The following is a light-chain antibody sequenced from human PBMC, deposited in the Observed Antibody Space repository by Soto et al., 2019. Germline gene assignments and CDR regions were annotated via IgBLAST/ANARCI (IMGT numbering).Light chain of an antibody. J-gene: IGLJ1*01. CDR1: SSDIGGHNY. CDR3: SSYRSTITYV. V-gene: IGLV2-14*01. Sequence: QSALAQPASVSGSLGQSITISCTGTSSDIGGHNYVSWYQQHPGKAPKLLLYEVTTRPSGVSNRFSGSKSGNTASLTISGLHPEDEADYYCSSYRSTITYVFGTGTKVTVL. CDR2: EVT.